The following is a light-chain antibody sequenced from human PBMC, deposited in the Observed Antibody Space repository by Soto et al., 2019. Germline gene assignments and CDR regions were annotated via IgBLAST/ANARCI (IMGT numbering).Light chain of an antibody. CDR1: QDINSY. CDR3: QQYDRLRLT. V-gene: IGKV1-33*01. J-gene: IGKJ4*01. CDR2: DAT. Sequence: DIQMTQSPSSLSAYVGDRVTITCQASQDINSYLIWYQQKPGKVPKVLIYDATNLETGIPSRFSGSGSGTDFAFTISSLQPEDIATYYCQQYDRLRLTFGGGTKVHI.